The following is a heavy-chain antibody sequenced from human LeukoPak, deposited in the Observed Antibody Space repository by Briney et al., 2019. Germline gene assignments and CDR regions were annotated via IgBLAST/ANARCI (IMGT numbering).Heavy chain of an antibody. Sequence: ASVKVSCKASGYTFTGYYMHWVRQAPGQGLEWMGWINPNSCGTNYAQKFQGRVTMTRDTSISTAYMELSRLRSDDTAVYYCARSLTGTPMSYYYYMDVWGKGTTVTVSS. CDR2: INPNSCGT. D-gene: IGHD1-20*01. V-gene: IGHV1-2*02. J-gene: IGHJ6*03. CDR3: ARSLTGTPMSYYYYMDV. CDR1: GYTFTGYY.